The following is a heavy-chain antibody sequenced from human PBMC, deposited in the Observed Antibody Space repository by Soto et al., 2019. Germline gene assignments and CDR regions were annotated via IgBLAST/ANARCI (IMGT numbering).Heavy chain of an antibody. V-gene: IGHV3-73*01. CDR1: GFTFSGSA. CDR2: IRSKANSYAT. J-gene: IGHJ6*03. CDR3: TTATHYYYYMDV. Sequence: EVQLVESGGGLVQPGGSLKLSCAASGFTFSGSAMHWVRQASGKGLEWVGRIRSKANSYATAYAASVKGRFTISRDDSKNTAYLQMNSLKTEDTAVYYCTTATHYYYYMDVWGKGTTVTVSS.